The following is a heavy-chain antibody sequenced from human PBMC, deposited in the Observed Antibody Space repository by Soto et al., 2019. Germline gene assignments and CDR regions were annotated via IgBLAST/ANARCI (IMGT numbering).Heavy chain of an antibody. CDR1: GFTFSSYA. D-gene: IGHD2-15*01. J-gene: IGHJ3*02. V-gene: IGHV3-23*01. CDR2: ISGSGGST. CDR3: AKEMCSGGSCYDAFDI. Sequence: GGSLRLSCAASGFTFSSYAMSWVRQAPGKGLEWVSAISGSGGSTYYADSVKGWFTISRDNSKNTLYLQMNSLRAEDTAVYYCAKEMCSGGSCYDAFDIWGQGTMVTVSS.